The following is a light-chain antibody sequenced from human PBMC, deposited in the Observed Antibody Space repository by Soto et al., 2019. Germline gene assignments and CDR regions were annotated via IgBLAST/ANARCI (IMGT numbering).Light chain of an antibody. CDR2: DVS. Sequence: SVLSQLGSVSGSPGQSSTISCNGTSSDVGGYNYVSWHQQHPGKVPKLMIYDVSYRPSGVSNRFSGSKSGNTASLTISGLQAEDEAGYYCSSYTTSSTDVFGTVTKVTVL. CDR3: SSYTTSSTDV. V-gene: IGLV2-14*01. CDR1: SSDVGGYNY. J-gene: IGLJ1*01.